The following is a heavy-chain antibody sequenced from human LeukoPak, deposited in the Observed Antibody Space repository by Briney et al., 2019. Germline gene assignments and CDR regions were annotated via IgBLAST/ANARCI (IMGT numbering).Heavy chain of an antibody. Sequence: GGSLRLSCAASGFTFSSYGMHWVRQAPGKGLEWVAVISYDGSNKYYADSVKGRFTISRDNSKNTLYLQMNSLRAEDTAVYYCASMYYDYVWGSYRYDYWGQGTLVTVSS. J-gene: IGHJ4*02. CDR2: ISYDGSNK. CDR3: ASMYYDYVWGSYRYDY. D-gene: IGHD3-16*02. CDR1: GFTFSSYG. V-gene: IGHV3-30*03.